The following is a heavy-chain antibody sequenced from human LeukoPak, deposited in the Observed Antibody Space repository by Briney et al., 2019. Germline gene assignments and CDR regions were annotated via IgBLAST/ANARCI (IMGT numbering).Heavy chain of an antibody. CDR3: AHVQSSSWYRRVGLAYFDY. CDR1: GFSLSTSGVG. CDR2: IYWNDDK. V-gene: IGHV2-5*01. Sequence: SGPTLVNPTQTLTLTCTFSGFSLSTSGVGVGWIRQPPGKALEWLALIYWNDDKRYSPSLKSRLTITKDTSKNQVVLTMTNMDPVDTATYYCAHVQSSSWYRRVGLAYFDYWGQGTLVTVSS. J-gene: IGHJ4*02. D-gene: IGHD6-13*01.